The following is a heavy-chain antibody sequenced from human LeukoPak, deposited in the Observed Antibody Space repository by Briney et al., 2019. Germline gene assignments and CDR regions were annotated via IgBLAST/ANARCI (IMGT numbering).Heavy chain of an antibody. CDR2: IIPIFGTA. D-gene: IGHD1-26*01. CDR3: ARGARGGATYY. CDR1: GYTFTGYY. J-gene: IGHJ4*02. V-gene: IGHV1-69*13. Sequence: SVKVSCKASGYTFTGYYMHWVRQAPGQGLEWMGGIIPIFGTANYAQKFQGRVTITADESTSTAYMELSSLRSEDTAVYYCARGARGGATYYWGQGTLVTVSS.